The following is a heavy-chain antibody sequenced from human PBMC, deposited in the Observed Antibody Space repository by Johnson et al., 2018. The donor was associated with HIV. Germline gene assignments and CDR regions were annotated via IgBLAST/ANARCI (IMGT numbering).Heavy chain of an antibody. V-gene: IGHV3-53*01. CDR2: IYSGGTT. CDR1: GFTVSSNY. J-gene: IGHJ3*02. Sequence: VQLVESGGGLIQPGGSLRLSCAVSGFTVSSNYMSWVRQAPGKGLEWVSVIYSGGTTHYADSVKGRFTISRAISKNTLYIQMNNLRAEDTAMYYCARDPSRSPGAFDIWGQGTMVTVSS. CDR3: ARDPSRSPGAFDI.